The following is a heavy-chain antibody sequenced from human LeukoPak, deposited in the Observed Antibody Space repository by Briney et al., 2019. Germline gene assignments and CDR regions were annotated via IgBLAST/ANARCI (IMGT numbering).Heavy chain of an antibody. D-gene: IGHD3-10*01. Sequence: GGSLRLSCAASGFTFSSYGMSWVRQAPGKGLEWVSAISGSGGSTYYADSVKGRFTISRDNAKNSLYLQMNSLRAEDTAVYYCAIAFTMVRASPYYFDYWGQGTLVTVSS. CDR2: ISGSGGST. V-gene: IGHV3-23*01. CDR1: GFTFSSYG. J-gene: IGHJ4*02. CDR3: AIAFTMVRASPYYFDY.